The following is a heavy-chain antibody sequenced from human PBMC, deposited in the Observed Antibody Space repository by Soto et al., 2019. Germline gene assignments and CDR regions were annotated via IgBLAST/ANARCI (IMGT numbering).Heavy chain of an antibody. CDR3: ARGRTDYYDSSGYYTYYFDY. V-gene: IGHV4-31*03. D-gene: IGHD3-22*01. CDR1: GGSISSGGYY. CDR2: IYYSGST. Sequence: PSETLSLTCTVSGGSISSGGYYWSWIRQHPGKGLEWIGYIYYSGSTYYNPSLKSRVTISVDTSKNQFSLKLSSVTAADTAVYYCARGRTDYYDSSGYYTYYFDYWGQGTLVTVSS. J-gene: IGHJ4*01.